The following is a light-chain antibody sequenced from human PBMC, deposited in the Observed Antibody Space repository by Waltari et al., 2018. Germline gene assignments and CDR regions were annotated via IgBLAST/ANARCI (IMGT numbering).Light chain of an antibody. CDR3: AAWDDSLNGFYV. CDR2: SNN. J-gene: IGLJ1*01. V-gene: IGLV1-44*01. CDR1: SSNIGSNT. Sequence: QSVLTQPTSASGTPGQRGTISCYGSSSNIGSNTVNWYQQLPGTAPELLIYSNNQRPSGVPDRFSGSKSGTSASLAISGLQSEDEADYYCAAWDDSLNGFYVFGTGTKVTVL.